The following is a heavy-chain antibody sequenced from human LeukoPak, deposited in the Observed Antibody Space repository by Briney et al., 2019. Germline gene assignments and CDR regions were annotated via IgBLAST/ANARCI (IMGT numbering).Heavy chain of an antibody. Sequence: PGRSLRLSCAASGFTFSSYAMHWVRQAPGKGLEWVAVISYDGSNKYYADSVKGRFTISRDNSKNTLYLQMNSLRAEDTAVYYCARSEIAAAGSDYWGQGTLVTVSS. V-gene: IGHV3-30-3*01. CDR3: ARSEIAAAGSDY. CDR1: GFTFSSYA. J-gene: IGHJ4*02. CDR2: ISYDGSNK. D-gene: IGHD6-13*01.